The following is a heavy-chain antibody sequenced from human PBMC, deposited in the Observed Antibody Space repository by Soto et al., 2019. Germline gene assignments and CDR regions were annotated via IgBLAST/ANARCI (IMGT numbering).Heavy chain of an antibody. CDR2: IKQDGSEK. D-gene: IGHD3-9*01. V-gene: IGHV3-7*01. CDR1: GFTFSSYW. CDR3: ARAGTYYDILTGYYRGNWFDP. J-gene: IGHJ5*02. Sequence: PGGSLRLSCAASGFTFSSYWMSWVRQAPGKGLEWVANIKQDGSEKYYVDSVKGRFTISRDNAKNSLYLQMNSLRAEDTAVYYCARAGTYYDILTGYYRGNWFDPWGQGTLVTVSS.